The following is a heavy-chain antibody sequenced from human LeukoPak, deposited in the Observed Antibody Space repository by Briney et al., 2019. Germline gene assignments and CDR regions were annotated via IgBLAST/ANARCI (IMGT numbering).Heavy chain of an antibody. CDR2: IKHSGIT. V-gene: IGHV4-34*01. J-gene: IGHJ4*02. CDR3: ARGVVGVIEVRVYYVDY. Sequence: PETLSLTCAVYGGSFSGYYWSWISQPPGKGLEWDGEIKHSGITNYNPSLKSRVTMSLDTSKSHFSLKLSSVTAADTALYYCARGVVGVIEVRVYYVDYWGQGTLVTVSS. D-gene: IGHD3-3*01. CDR1: GGSFSGYY.